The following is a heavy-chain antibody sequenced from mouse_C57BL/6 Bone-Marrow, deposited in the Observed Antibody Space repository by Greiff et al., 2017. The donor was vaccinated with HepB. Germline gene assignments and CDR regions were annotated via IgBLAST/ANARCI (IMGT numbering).Heavy chain of an antibody. J-gene: IGHJ3*01. Sequence: QVQLKQSGAELVRPGASVKLSCKASGYTFTDYYINWVKQRPGQGLEWIARIYPGSGNTYYNEKFKGKATLTAEKSSSTAYMQLSSLTSEDSAVYFCARGKDGPAWFAYWGQGTLVTVSA. D-gene: IGHD2-3*01. CDR3: ARGKDGPAWFAY. CDR2: IYPGSGNT. V-gene: IGHV1-76*01. CDR1: GYTFTDYY.